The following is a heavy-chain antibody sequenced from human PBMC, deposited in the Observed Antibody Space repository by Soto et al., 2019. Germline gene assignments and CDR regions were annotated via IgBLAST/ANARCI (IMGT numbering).Heavy chain of an antibody. CDR1: GDSVSSNNAA. CDR3: ARGARYCSSTSCFVWGMDV. V-gene: IGHV6-1*01. J-gene: IGHJ6*02. Sequence: PSQTLSLTCAISGDSVSSNNAAWNWIRQSPSRGLEWLGRTYYRSKWYNNYAVSVKSRITINPDTSKNQFSLQLNSVTPEDTAVYYCARGARYCSSTSCFVWGMDVWGQGTTVTVSS. CDR2: TYYRSKWYN. D-gene: IGHD2-2*01.